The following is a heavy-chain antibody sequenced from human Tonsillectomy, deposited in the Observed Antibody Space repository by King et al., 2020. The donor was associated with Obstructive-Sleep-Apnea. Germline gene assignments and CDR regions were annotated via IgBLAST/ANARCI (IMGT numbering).Heavy chain of an antibody. CDR3: AKPATVATPLSFFDY. CDR1: GFTFSSYD. J-gene: IGHJ4*02. V-gene: IGHV3-23*04. D-gene: IGHD4-17*01. Sequence: EVQLVESGGGLVQPGGSLRLSCAASGFTFSSYDMSWVRQAPGKGLEWGSGISGRGGSTYYADSVTGRFTISRDNSKNTLYLQMNSLRAEDTAVYYCAKPATVATPLSFFDYWGQGTLVTVSS. CDR2: ISGRGGST.